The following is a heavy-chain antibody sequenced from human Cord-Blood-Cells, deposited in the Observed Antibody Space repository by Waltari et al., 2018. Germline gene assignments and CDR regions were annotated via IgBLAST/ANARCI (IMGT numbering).Heavy chain of an antibody. Sequence: EVQLVESGGGLVQPGGSLRLSCAAPGFTFSSYEMNWVRQAPGKGLEWASYISSSGSTIYYADSVKGRFTISRDNAKNSLYLQMNSLRAEDTAVYYCARDRGIAAPYYYYGMDVWGQGTTVTVSS. CDR1: GFTFSSYE. V-gene: IGHV3-48*03. CDR3: ARDRGIAAPYYYYGMDV. D-gene: IGHD6-13*01. J-gene: IGHJ6*02. CDR2: ISSSGSTI.